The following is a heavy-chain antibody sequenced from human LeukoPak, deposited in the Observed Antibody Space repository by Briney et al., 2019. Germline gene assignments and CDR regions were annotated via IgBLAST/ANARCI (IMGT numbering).Heavy chain of an antibody. D-gene: IGHD4-17*01. CDR1: GGSISSNY. CDR2: IYYSGST. J-gene: IGHJ4*02. Sequence: PSETLSLTCSVSGGSISSNYWNWIRQPPGKGLEWIGYIYYSGSTNYNPSLKSRVTISVDTSKNQFSLKLSSVTAADTAVYYCARYHYGDYALDYWGQGTLVTVSS. CDR3: ARYHYGDYALDY. V-gene: IGHV4-59*08.